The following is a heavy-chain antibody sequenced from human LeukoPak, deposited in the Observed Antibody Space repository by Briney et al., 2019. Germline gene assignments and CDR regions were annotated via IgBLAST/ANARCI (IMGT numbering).Heavy chain of an antibody. Sequence: GASVKVSCKASGYTLTGYYMHWVRQAPGQGLEWMGWIDPNSGGTNYAQKFQGRVTMTRDTSISTAYMELSRLRSDDTAVYYCARLGYCSSTSCYGFDYWGQGTLVTVSS. D-gene: IGHD2-2*01. CDR2: IDPNSGGT. V-gene: IGHV1-2*02. J-gene: IGHJ4*02. CDR3: ARLGYCSSTSCYGFDY. CDR1: GYTLTGYY.